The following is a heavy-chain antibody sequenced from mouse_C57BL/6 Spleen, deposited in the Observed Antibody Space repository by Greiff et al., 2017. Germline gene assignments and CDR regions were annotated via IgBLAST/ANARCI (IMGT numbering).Heavy chain of an antibody. J-gene: IGHJ2*01. CDR1: GFTFTDYY. V-gene: IGHV7-3*01. CDR3: ARRTTAYFDY. Sequence: EVKVVESGGGLVQPGGSLRLSCAASGFTFTDYYMSWVRQPPGKALEWLGFIRNKANGYTTEYSASVKGRFTISRDNSQSILYLQKNALRAEDSATYYCARRTTAYFDYWGQGTTLTVSS. CDR2: IRNKANGYTT. D-gene: IGHD1-2*01.